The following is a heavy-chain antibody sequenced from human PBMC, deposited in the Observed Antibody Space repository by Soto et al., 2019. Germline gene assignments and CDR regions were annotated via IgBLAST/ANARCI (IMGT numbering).Heavy chain of an antibody. V-gene: IGHV1-18*01. Sequence: ASVKVSCKASGYTFTSYGISWVRQAPGQGLEWMGWISAYNGNTNYAQKLQGRVTMTTDTSTSTAYMELRSLRSDDTAVYYCARGTTVTTEYYYYYMDVWGKGTTVTVSS. CDR3: ARGTTVTTEYYYYYMDV. CDR2: ISAYNGNT. CDR1: GYTFTSYG. J-gene: IGHJ6*03. D-gene: IGHD4-17*01.